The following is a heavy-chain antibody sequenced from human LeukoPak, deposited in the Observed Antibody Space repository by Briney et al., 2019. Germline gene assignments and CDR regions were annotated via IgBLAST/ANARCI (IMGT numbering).Heavy chain of an antibody. V-gene: IGHV4-39*01. D-gene: IGHD6-13*01. CDR1: GGSISSSGSY. CDR3: VRRLRAAAGIYYVDY. Sequence: SETLSLTCPVSGGSISSSGSYWGWIRQPPGKGLEWIGSIHYSGTTYYNLSLKSRVTIFVDTSKSQLSLELSSVTAADTAVYYCVRRLRAAAGIYYVDYWGQGTLVTVSS. J-gene: IGHJ4*02. CDR2: IHYSGTT.